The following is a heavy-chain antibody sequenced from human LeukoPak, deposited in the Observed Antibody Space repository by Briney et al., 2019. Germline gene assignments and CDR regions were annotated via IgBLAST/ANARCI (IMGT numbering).Heavy chain of an antibody. J-gene: IGHJ5*02. CDR1: GFTFSDST. D-gene: IGHD3-16*01. Sequence: GGSLRLSCAASGFTFSDSTMQWVRQASGKGLEWVGRIRSKANSYATAYSASVKGRFTIPRDDSKNTTFLQMNSLKTEDTAVYYCTRGEWFDPWGQGTLVTVSS. CDR3: TRGEWFDP. CDR2: IRSKANSYAT. V-gene: IGHV3-73*01.